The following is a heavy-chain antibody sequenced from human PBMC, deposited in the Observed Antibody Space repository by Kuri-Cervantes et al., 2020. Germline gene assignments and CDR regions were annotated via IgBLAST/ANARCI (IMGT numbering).Heavy chain of an antibody. V-gene: IGHV3-7*04. CDR1: GFTFSSYW. J-gene: IGHJ5*02. CDR2: IKQDGREK. D-gene: IGHD2-2*01. CDR3: ARAKEPAAFLNWIDP. Sequence: GGSLRLSCAASGFTFSSYWMSWVRQAPGKGLEWVANIKQDGREKYYVDSVKGRFTITRDNAKNSLYLQMNSLRADDTAVYYCARAKEPAAFLNWIDPWGRGILVTVSS.